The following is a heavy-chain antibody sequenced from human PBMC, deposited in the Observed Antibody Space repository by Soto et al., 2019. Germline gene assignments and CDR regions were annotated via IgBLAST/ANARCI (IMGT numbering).Heavy chain of an antibody. CDR3: ARENDYYYGMDV. V-gene: IGHV4-31*03. D-gene: IGHD5-12*01. J-gene: IGHJ6*02. Sequence: PSETLSLTCTVSGGSISSGGYYWSWILQHPGKGLEWIGHIHYSGTTNHNPSLKSRVTISVDTSKKQFSLKLSSVTAADTAIYYCARENDYYYGMDVWGQGTTVTVSS. CDR2: IHYSGTT. CDR1: GGSISSGGYY.